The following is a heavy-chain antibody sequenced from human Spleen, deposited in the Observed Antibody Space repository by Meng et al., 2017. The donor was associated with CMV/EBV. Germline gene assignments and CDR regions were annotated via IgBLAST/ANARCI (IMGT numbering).Heavy chain of an antibody. CDR2: IDWDGGNT. J-gene: IGHJ4*02. CDR3: ARDGGSTFFDY. D-gene: IGHD1-26*01. Sequence: SLKISCAASGFTFDDYAMNWVRQVPGKGLEWVSSIDWDGGNTDYADSVKGRFIISRDNAKNSVYLHMNSLRAEDTAFYHCARDGGSTFFDYWGQGVLVTSPQ. V-gene: IGHV3-20*01. CDR1: GFTFDDYA.